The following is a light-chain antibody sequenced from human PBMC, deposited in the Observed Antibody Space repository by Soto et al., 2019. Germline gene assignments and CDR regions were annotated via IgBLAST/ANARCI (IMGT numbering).Light chain of an antibody. CDR1: SSEVGGYNY. Sequence: QSVLTQPASVSGSPGQSITISCTGTSSEVGGYNYVSWYHQHPGKAPKLMIYDVSNRPSGVSNRFSGSKSGNTASLTISGLQAEDEADYYCSSYTSSSVVFGGGTKLTVL. J-gene: IGLJ2*01. CDR3: SSYTSSSVV. V-gene: IGLV2-14*01. CDR2: DVS.